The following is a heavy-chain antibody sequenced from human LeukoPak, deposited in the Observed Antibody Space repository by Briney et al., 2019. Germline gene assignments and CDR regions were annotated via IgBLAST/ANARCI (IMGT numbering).Heavy chain of an antibody. CDR2: IFHSGST. V-gene: IGHV4-38-2*02. Sequence: PSETLSLTCTVSGYSISSGYYWGWIRQPPGKGLEWIGTIFHSGSTYSNPSLKSRATISVDTSKNQFSLNLSSVTAADTAVYYCARVGYYPDYYMDVWGKGTTVTVSS. D-gene: IGHD2-21*01. CDR3: ARVGYYPDYYMDV. CDR1: GYSISSGYY. J-gene: IGHJ6*03.